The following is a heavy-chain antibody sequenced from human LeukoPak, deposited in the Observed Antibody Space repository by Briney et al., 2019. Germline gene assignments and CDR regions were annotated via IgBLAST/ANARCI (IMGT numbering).Heavy chain of an antibody. CDR2: IYTSGNT. J-gene: IGHJ4*02. Sequence: SETLSLTCTVSGGSISGSYWNWVRQPAEKGLQWIGRIYTSGNTDYNPSLKSRVTMSVDTSKNQFSLKLSSVTAADTAVYYCALWGTMETPPSHPDYWGQGTLVTVSS. V-gene: IGHV4-4*07. CDR3: ALWGTMETPPSHPDY. CDR1: GGSISGSY. D-gene: IGHD3-16*01.